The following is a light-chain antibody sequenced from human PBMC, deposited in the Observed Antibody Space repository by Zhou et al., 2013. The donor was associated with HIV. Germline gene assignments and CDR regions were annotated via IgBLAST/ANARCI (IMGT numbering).Light chain of an antibody. V-gene: IGKV3-20*01. CDR2: GAS. J-gene: IGKJ4*01. CDR1: QSISSNY. Sequence: EIVLTQSPGTLSLSPGERATLSCRASQSISSNYLAWYQRQPGQSPRLLIYGASSRATGIPDRFSGSGSGTDFTLTISRLEPEDFAVYYCQQYGSSPLTFGAGTKVEIK. CDR3: QQYGSSPLT.